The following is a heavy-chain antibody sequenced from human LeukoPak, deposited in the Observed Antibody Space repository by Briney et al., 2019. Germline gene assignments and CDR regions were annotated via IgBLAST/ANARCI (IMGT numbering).Heavy chain of an antibody. V-gene: IGHV4-34*01. J-gene: IGHJ6*02. Sequence: SETLSLTCAIYGGSFSDYFWGWIRQPPGKGLEWIGEINHSGRTYYNPSLKSRVTISVDTSKNQFSLNLSSVTAAVTAVYYCATDVVVVPAAIHYGMDVWGQGTTVTVSS. CDR1: GGSFSDYF. CDR3: ATDVVVVPAAIHYGMDV. D-gene: IGHD2-2*01. CDR2: INHSGRT.